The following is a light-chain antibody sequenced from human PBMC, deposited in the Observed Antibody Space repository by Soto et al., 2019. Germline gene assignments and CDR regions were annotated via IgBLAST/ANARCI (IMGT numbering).Light chain of an antibody. V-gene: IGKV3-20*01. CDR3: QQYGSSPWLT. Sequence: EIVLTQSPGTLSLSPGERVTLSCRASQSVSNNYLAWYQQKPGQAPRLLIYGASSRATAIPDRFCGSGSGTAFTLTISRLEPEDFAVYYCQQYGSSPWLTFGGGTKVEIK. J-gene: IGKJ4*02. CDR2: GAS. CDR1: QSVSNNY.